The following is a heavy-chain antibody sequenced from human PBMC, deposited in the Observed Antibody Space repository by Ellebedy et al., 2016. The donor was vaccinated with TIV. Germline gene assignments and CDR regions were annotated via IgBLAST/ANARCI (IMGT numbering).Heavy chain of an antibody. CDR3: SRDGVEDYFDY. J-gene: IGHJ4*02. Sequence: MPSETLSLTCSVPGVPISDYYWSWIRQPPGQGLEWIGYVYHTGSTNYNTSLMSRVTLAVDTPKNEFSLKLSPVTTADTAIYYCSRDGVEDYFDYWGQGLLVTVSS. CDR1: GVPISDYY. CDR2: VYHTGST. V-gene: IGHV4-59*01. D-gene: IGHD3-10*01.